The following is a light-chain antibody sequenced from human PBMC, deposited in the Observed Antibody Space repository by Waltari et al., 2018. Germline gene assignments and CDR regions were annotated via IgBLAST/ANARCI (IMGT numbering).Light chain of an antibody. J-gene: IGLJ2*01. CDR3: GTWDNNLNALV. CDR1: TSNIGNNY. V-gene: IGLV1-51*02. CDR2: ESE. Sequence: QSVLTPPPSVSAAPGQKVIISCSGSTSNIGNNYVSWYQQFPGAAPKVFIYESEKRPSGIPARFSGSKSGTSASLGITGLQTGDEAAYYCGTWDNNLNALVFGGGTKLTVL.